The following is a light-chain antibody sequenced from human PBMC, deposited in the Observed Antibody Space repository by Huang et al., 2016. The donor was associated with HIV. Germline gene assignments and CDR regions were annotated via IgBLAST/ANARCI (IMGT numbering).Light chain of an antibody. CDR1: QSVSSN. CDR2: GAS. CDR3: QQYNNWPPGYT. V-gene: IGKV3-15*01. Sequence: EIVMTQSPATLSVSPGERATLSCRASQSVSSNLAWYQQKPGQAPRLLIYGASTRATGIPARCSGSGSGTEFTLTISSLQSEDFAIYYCQQYNNWPPGYTFAQGTKLEIK. J-gene: IGKJ2*01.